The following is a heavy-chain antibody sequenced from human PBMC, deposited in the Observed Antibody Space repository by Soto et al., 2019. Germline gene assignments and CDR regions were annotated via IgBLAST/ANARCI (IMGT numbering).Heavy chain of an antibody. J-gene: IGHJ5*02. D-gene: IGHD6-19*01. CDR1: GGSISSSNW. CDR2: IYHSGST. CDR3: ARDVAVAAPKSYNWFDP. Sequence: QVQLQESGPGLVKPSGTLSLTCAVSGGSISSSNWWSWVRQPPGKGLEWIGEIYHSGSTNYNPSLKSRLTISVXXSXNXCSLKLSSVTAADTAVYYCARDVAVAAPKSYNWFDPWGQGTLVTVSS. V-gene: IGHV4-4*02.